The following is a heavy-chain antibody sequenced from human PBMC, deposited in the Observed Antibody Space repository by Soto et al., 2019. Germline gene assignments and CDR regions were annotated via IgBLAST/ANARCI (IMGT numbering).Heavy chain of an antibody. CDR3: SRLNRNIWLYS. Sequence: SQDLSVTCVICGDRVTTNRATWDWIRQSPSRELEWLGRTYYRSTWSYDYAVSVKGRITINPDTSNNQLALHLNAVTPDDQAVNYCSRLNRNIWLYSLYQGTLVAVSS. J-gene: IGHJ5*01. V-gene: IGHV6-1*01. CDR2: TYYRSTWSY. CDR1: GDRVTTNRAT.